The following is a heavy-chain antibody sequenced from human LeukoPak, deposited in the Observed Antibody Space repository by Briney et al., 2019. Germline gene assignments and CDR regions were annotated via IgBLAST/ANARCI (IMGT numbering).Heavy chain of an antibody. CDR1: GGSISSGGYY. J-gene: IGHJ4*02. V-gene: IGHV4-31*03. CDR2: IYYSGST. CDR3: ARGLKIGERYYFDY. Sequence: SETLSLTCTVSGGSISSGGYYWSWIRQHPGKGLEWIGYIYYSGSTYYNPSLKSRVTISVDTSKNQFSLKLSSVTAADTAVYYCARGLKIGERYYFDYWGQGTLVTVSS.